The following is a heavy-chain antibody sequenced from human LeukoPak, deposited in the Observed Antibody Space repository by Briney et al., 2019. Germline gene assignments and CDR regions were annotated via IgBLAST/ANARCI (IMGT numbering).Heavy chain of an antibody. V-gene: IGHV1-24*01. CDR1: GSTLTQLS. Sequence: GASVKVSCKVSGSTLTQLSILWVRQAPGEGLEWMGGFDPDNSETSYAQKFQGRMTMTEDKSTDTAYMELTSLRSEDTAVYYCATEDIGYYYGVDAWGQGTTVTVSS. CDR3: ATEDIGYYYGVDA. D-gene: IGHD5-12*01. CDR2: FDPDNSET. J-gene: IGHJ6*02.